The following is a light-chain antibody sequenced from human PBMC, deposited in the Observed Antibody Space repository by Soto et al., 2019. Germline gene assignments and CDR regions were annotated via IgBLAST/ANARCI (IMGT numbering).Light chain of an antibody. CDR3: QQYGSSPIT. J-gene: IGKJ5*01. Sequence: EIVLTQYPGTVSLSPGERSTLSGMSSQSVSSSYLAWYQQKPGQAPRLLIYGASSRATGIPDTFSGSGSGTDFTLTISRLEPEDFAVYYCQQYGSSPITFGQGTRLEIK. V-gene: IGKV3-20*01. CDR1: QSVSSSY. CDR2: GAS.